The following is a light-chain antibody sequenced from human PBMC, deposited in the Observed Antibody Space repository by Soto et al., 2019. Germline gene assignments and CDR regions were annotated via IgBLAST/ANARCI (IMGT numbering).Light chain of an antibody. CDR1: QGIYKW. Sequence: SASVGDIVTITCRASQGIYKWLAWYQQKPGKAPKLLISAASTLQTGVPARFSGSGSGTDFTLTISSLQPEDFATYYCQQANSFPLTLGGGTKVDIK. CDR2: AAS. CDR3: QQANSFPLT. V-gene: IGKV1-12*01. J-gene: IGKJ4*01.